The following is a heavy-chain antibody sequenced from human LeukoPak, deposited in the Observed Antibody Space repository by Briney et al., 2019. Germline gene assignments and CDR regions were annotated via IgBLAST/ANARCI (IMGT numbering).Heavy chain of an antibody. V-gene: IGHV3-33*06. J-gene: IGHJ4*02. CDR1: GFTFSSYW. Sequence: GGSLRLSCAASGFTFSSYWMHWVRQAPGKGLEWVAVIWYDGSNKYYADSVKGRFTISRDNSKNTLYLQMNSLRAEDTAVYYCAKTPLRDYGDYPYYFDYWGQGTLVTVSS. CDR3: AKTPLRDYGDYPYYFDY. D-gene: IGHD4-17*01. CDR2: IWYDGSNK.